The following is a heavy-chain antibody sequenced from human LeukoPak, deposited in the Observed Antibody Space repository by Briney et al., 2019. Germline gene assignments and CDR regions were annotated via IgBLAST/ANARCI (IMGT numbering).Heavy chain of an antibody. CDR1: GYTLTSYD. Sequence: GASVKVSCKASGYTLTSYDINWVRQATGQGLEWMGWMNPNSGNTGYAQKFQGRVTMTRNTSISTAYMELSSLRSEDTAVYYCARWATIFGVVRKDAFDIWGQGTMVTVSS. CDR3: ARWATIFGVVRKDAFDI. D-gene: IGHD3-3*01. J-gene: IGHJ3*02. V-gene: IGHV1-8*01. CDR2: MNPNSGNT.